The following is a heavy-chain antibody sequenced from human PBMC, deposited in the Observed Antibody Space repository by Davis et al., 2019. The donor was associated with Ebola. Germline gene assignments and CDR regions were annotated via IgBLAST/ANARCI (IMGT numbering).Heavy chain of an antibody. J-gene: IGHJ4*02. V-gene: IGHV4-59*11. CDR2: IYYSGST. D-gene: IGHD3-3*01. CDR1: GGSISSHY. Sequence: PSETLSLTCTVSGGSISSHYWSWIRQPPGKGLEWIGNIYYSGSTNYSPSFKSRVTISVDTSKSQFSLKLSFVTAADTAVYFCAREGRSAWAFDYWGQGTLATVSS. CDR3: AREGRSAWAFDY.